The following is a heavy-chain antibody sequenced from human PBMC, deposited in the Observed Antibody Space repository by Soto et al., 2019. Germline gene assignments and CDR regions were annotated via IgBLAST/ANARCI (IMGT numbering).Heavy chain of an antibody. J-gene: IGHJ4*02. Sequence: QAQLVESGGGLVKPGGSLRLSCAASGFTFRDYYMSWIRQAPGKGLEWVSYISTSGNTIYYADSVEGRFALSRDNAKNSLYLQMNRLRVEDTAVYYCARENVAARTDYWGQGALVTVSS. CDR3: ARENVAARTDY. D-gene: IGHD6-6*01. CDR1: GFTFRDYY. CDR2: ISTSGNTI. V-gene: IGHV3-11*01.